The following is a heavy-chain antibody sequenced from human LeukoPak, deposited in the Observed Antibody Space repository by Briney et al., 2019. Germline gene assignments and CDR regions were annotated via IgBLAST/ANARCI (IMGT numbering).Heavy chain of an antibody. CDR2: ISAYNGNT. Sequence: ASVKVSCKASGYTFTSYGISWVRQAPGQGLEWMGWISAYNGNTNYAQKLQGRVTMTTDTSTSTAYMELRSLRSDDTAVYYCAREYDSSGYSYYGMDVWGQGTTVTVSS. CDR1: GYTFTSYG. J-gene: IGHJ6*02. D-gene: IGHD3-22*01. V-gene: IGHV1-18*04. CDR3: AREYDSSGYSYYGMDV.